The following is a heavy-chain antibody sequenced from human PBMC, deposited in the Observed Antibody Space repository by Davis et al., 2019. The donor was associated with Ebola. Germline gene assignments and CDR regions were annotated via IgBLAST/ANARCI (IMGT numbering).Heavy chain of an antibody. J-gene: IGHJ5*02. D-gene: IGHD2-2*01. Sequence: PGGSLRLSCAASGFTFSDYSMYWVRQAPGKGLEWVSHIGASSDHISYADSVKDRFIISRDNAHSSLYLQLNSLRDEDTAVYYCVRGPESSPHVVVPTAIFDPWGQGILVTVSS. V-gene: IGHV3-48*02. CDR1: GFTFSDYS. CDR3: VRGPESSPHVVVPTAIFDP. CDR2: IGASSDHI.